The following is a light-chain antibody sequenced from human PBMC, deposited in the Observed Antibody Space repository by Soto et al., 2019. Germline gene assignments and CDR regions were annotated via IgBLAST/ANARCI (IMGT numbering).Light chain of an antibody. J-gene: IGKJ1*01. CDR3: QPYNSYSRT. V-gene: IGKV1-5*03. CDR2: KAS. Sequence: SQMTRSPSTLSASVGDRVTITCRASESISNFLAWYQQKPGKAPNLLIYKASSLESGVPSRFSGSGSGTEFTLTISSLQPDDFATYYCQPYNSYSRTFGQGTKVDI. CDR1: ESISNF.